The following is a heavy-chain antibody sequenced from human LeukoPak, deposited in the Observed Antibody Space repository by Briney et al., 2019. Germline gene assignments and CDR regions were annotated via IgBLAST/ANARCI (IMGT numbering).Heavy chain of an antibody. D-gene: IGHD3-22*01. V-gene: IGHV4-30-4*08. CDR3: ARGTVVVVITSLDP. CDR2: IYHSGST. CDR1: GDSISRGDYY. Sequence: PSQTLSLTCTVSGDSISRGDYYWTWIRQPPGKALEWIGYIYHSGSTYYNPSLNSRVTISVDTSKNQFSLKLASVTAADTAVYYCARGTVVVVITSLDPWGQGTVVTVSS. J-gene: IGHJ5*02.